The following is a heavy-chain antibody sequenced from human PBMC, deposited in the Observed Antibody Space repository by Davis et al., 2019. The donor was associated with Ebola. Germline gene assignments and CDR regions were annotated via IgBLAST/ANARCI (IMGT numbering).Heavy chain of an antibody. V-gene: IGHV3-48*02. CDR2: ISSGSGTI. J-gene: IGHJ4*02. D-gene: IGHD3-3*01. Sequence: GGSLRLSCVGSGFTFSDYSLNWVRQAPGKGLEWVSYISSGSGTIHYADSVKGRFTISRDNAKNSVYLQMNTLRDEDTAVYYCATLSDFWSGYLNSWGQGTLVTVSS. CDR3: ATLSDFWSGYLNS. CDR1: GFTFSDYS.